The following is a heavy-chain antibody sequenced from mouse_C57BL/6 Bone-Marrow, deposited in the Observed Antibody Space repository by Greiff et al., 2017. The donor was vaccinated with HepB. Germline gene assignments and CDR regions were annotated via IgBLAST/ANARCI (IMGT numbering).Heavy chain of an antibody. CDR2: ISSGSSTI. J-gene: IGHJ3*01. V-gene: IGHV5-17*01. Sequence: EVKVVESGGGLVNPGGSLKLSCAASGFTFSDYGMHWVRQAPEKGLEWVAYISSGSSTIYYADTVKGRFTISRDNAKNTLFLQMTSLRSEDTAMYYCARLRRAWFAYWGQGTLVTVSA. CDR3: ARLRRAWFAY. D-gene: IGHD2-4*01. CDR1: GFTFSDYG.